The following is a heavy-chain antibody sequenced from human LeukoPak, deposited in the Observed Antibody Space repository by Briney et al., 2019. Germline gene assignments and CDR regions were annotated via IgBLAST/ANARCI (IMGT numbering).Heavy chain of an antibody. D-gene: IGHD5-12*01. V-gene: IGHV4-31*03. CDR2: IYYSGST. Sequence: PSETLSLTCTVSGGSISSGGYYWSWIRQHPGKGLEWIGYIYYSGSTYYNPSLKSRVTMSVDTSKNQFSLKLSSVTAADTAVYYCARDRSGYDAYGMDVWGQGTTVTVSS. CDR1: GGSISSGGYY. J-gene: IGHJ6*02. CDR3: ARDRSGYDAYGMDV.